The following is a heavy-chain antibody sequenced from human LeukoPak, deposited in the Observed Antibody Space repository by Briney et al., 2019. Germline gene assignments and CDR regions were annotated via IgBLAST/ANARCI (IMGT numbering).Heavy chain of an antibody. CDR3: TKRVKYGGTWDHFAD. V-gene: IGHV3-23*01. Sequence: GGSLRLSCTASGFTFGDYAMSWVRQAPGKGLEWVSTVNADGGNTYYADSVKGRFTISRDNSKSTLILQMNSLRVEDTALYYCTKRVKYGGTWDHFADWGQGTLVTVSS. CDR1: GFTFGDYA. D-gene: IGHD1-26*01. CDR2: VNADGGNT. J-gene: IGHJ4*02.